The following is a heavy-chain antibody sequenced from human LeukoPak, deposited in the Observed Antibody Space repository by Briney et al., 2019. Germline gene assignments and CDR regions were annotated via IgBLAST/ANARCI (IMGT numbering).Heavy chain of an antibody. V-gene: IGHV4-4*07. CDR1: GGSISSYY. CDR3: ARDLSYGLPDAFDI. J-gene: IGHJ3*02. D-gene: IGHD5-18*01. CDR2: IYTSGST. Sequence: SETLSLTCTVSGGSISSYYWSWIRQPAGKGLEWIGRIYTSGSTNYNPSLKSRVTMSADTSKNQFSLKLSSLTAADTAVYYCARDLSYGLPDAFDIWGQGTMVTVSS.